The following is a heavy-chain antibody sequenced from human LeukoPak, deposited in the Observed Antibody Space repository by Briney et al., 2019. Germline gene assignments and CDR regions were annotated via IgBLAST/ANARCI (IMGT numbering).Heavy chain of an antibody. V-gene: IGHV4-59*01. J-gene: IGHJ2*01. CDR2: IYSSGST. CDR1: GGSISSNY. D-gene: IGHD1-7*01. CDR3: ARGTYPGNYWYFDL. Sequence: SETLFLTCTVSGGSISSNYWSWIRQPPGKGLEWIGYIYSSGSTNYNPSLKSRVTISVDTSKNQFSLNLSSVTAADTAVYYCARGTYPGNYWYFDLWGRGTLVTISS.